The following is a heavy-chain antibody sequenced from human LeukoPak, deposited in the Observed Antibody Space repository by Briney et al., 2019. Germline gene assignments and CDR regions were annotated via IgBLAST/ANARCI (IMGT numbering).Heavy chain of an antibody. D-gene: IGHD6-6*01. CDR3: GKAPNSGGSSLTSFFVY. J-gene: IGHJ4*02. Sequence: GGSLRLSCAASGFTFADYAMRWVRQAPGKGLEWVSDISWNSDNIDYADSVKGRFNISRDNCKRPLYLQMNSLRAEHTALYYCGKAPNSGGSSLTSFFVYWGQGTLVT. CDR1: GFTFADYA. CDR2: ISWNSDNI. V-gene: IGHV3-9*01.